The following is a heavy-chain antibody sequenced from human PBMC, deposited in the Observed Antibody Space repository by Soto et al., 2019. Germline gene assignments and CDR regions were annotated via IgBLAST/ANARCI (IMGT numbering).Heavy chain of an antibody. CDR2: IYFDGITT. D-gene: IGHD1-26*01. J-gene: IGHJ4*02. CDR1: GFPFSPHW. CDR3: ARGGAMGVDY. V-gene: IGHV3-74*01. Sequence: GGSLGFSITASGFPFSPHWMHWVRQAPGKGLVWVSRIYFDGITTNYADSVKGRLTVSRDNAKNTVYLHVNTLRDEDTAVYYCARGGAMGVDYWGQGTLVTVSS.